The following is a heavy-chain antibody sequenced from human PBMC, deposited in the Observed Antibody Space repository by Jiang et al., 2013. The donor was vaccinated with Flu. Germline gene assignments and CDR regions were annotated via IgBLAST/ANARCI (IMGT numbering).Heavy chain of an antibody. CDR2: IDPSDSYT. CDR3: ARHRPWFDP. Sequence: GKGLEWMGRIDPSDSYTNYSPSFQGHVTISADKSISTAYLQWSSLKASDTAMYYCARHRPWFDPWGQGTLVTVSS. J-gene: IGHJ5*02. V-gene: IGHV5-10-1*01.